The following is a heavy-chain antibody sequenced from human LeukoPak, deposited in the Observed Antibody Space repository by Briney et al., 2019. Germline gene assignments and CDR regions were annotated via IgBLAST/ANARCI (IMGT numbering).Heavy chain of an antibody. J-gene: IGHJ5*02. CDR1: GYTLTELS. D-gene: IGHD1-26*01. V-gene: IGHV1-24*01. CDR2: FDPEDGET. Sequence: ASVKVSCKVSGYTLTELSMHWVRQAPGKGLEWMGGFDPEDGETIYAQKFQGRVTMTEDTSTDTAYMELSSLRSEDTAVYYCATDTVGATGFDPWGQGTLVTVSS. CDR3: ATDTVGATGFDP.